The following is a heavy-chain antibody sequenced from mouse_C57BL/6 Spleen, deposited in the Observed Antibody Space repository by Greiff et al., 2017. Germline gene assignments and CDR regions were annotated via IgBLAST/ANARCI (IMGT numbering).Heavy chain of an antibody. D-gene: IGHD1-1*01. CDR3: ARDRYYGSSYNYFDY. CDR2: INYDGSST. CDR1: GFTFSDYY. Sequence: EVKLMESEGGLVQPGSSMKLSCTASGFTFSDYYMAWVRQVPEKGLEWVANINYDGSSTYYLDSLKSRFIISRDNAKNILYLQMSSLKSEDTATYYCARDRYYGSSYNYFDYWGQGTTLTVSS. V-gene: IGHV5-16*01. J-gene: IGHJ2*01.